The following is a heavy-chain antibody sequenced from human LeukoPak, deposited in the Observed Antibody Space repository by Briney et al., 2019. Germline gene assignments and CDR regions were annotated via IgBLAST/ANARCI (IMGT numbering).Heavy chain of an antibody. CDR3: IRNFDY. Sequence: SETLTLTCTVSGGSISSYYWRWIRQPPGKGLEWIGYIYYSGSTNCNPSLKSRVTISVDTSKNQFSLKLSSVTAAGMAVYYCIRNFDYWGQGTLVTVSS. J-gene: IGHJ4*02. CDR2: IYYSGST. V-gene: IGHV4-59*01. CDR1: GGSISSYY.